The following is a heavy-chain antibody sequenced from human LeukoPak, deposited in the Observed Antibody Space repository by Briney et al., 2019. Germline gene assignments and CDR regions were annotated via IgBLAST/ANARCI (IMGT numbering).Heavy chain of an antibody. Sequence: PSETLSLTCAVYGGSFSGYYWSWIRQPPGKGLEWIGEINHSGSTNYNPSLKSRVTISVDTSKNQFSLKLSSVTAADTAVYYCADGTYYFDYWGQGTLVTVSS. D-gene: IGHD1/OR15-1a*01. V-gene: IGHV4-34*01. CDR1: GGSFSGYY. CDR3: ADGTYYFDY. CDR2: INHSGST. J-gene: IGHJ4*02.